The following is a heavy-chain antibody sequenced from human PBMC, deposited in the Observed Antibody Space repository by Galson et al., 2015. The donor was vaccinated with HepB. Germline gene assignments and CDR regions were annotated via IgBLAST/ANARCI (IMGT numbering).Heavy chain of an antibody. CDR2: ISSSSSYI. CDR3: ARDSPRYSSSWYN. J-gene: IGHJ4*02. Sequence: SLRLSCAASGFTFSSYSMNWVRQAPGKGLEWVSSISSSSSYIYYADSVKGRFTISRDNAKNSLYLQMNSLRAEDTAVYYCARDSPRYSSSWYNWGQGTLVTVSS. D-gene: IGHD6-13*01. CDR1: GFTFSSYS. V-gene: IGHV3-21*01.